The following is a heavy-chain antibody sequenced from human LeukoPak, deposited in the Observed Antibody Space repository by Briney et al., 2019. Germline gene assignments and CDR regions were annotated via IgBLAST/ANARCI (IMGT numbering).Heavy chain of an antibody. J-gene: IGHJ4*02. Sequence: SETLSLTCTVSDNSIRNYYWSWIRQSPGRGLEWIGYIYHTGSTNYNPSLKSRVTISVDTSKNQFSLKLSSVTAADTAVYYCARLVDVGNYYDSSGYLTPFDYWGQGTLVTVSS. CDR2: IYHTGST. CDR3: ARLVDVGNYYDSSGYLTPFDY. D-gene: IGHD3-22*01. CDR1: DNSIRNYY. V-gene: IGHV4-59*08.